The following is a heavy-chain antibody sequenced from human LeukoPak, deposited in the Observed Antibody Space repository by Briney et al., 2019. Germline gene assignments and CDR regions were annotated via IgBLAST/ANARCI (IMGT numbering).Heavy chain of an antibody. J-gene: IGHJ5*02. CDR1: GGPISSHY. CDR3: AREVTMVRGVIRHNWFDP. D-gene: IGHD3-10*01. Sequence: TSETLSLTCTVSGGPISSHYWSWIRQPPGKGLEWIGYIYYSGSTNYNPSLKSRVTISVDTSKNQFSLKLSSVTAADTAVYYCAREVTMVRGVIRHNWFDPWGQGTLVTVSS. CDR2: IYYSGST. V-gene: IGHV4-59*11.